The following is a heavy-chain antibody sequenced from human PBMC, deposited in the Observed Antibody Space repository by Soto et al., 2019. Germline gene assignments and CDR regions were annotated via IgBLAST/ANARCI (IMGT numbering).Heavy chain of an antibody. J-gene: IGHJ6*02. Sequence: GSVKVSCKACGYTFTSYDINWVRQATGQGLEWMGWMKTNSGNTGDAQKFQGRLTISNDTSKSQVVVTMTNGDPVDTHTYYWARMKGPKAGPSDYGMDFWVQGTTVTVS. CDR1: GYTFTSYD. CDR2: MKTNSGNT. V-gene: IGHV1-8*01. CDR3: ARMKGPKAGPSDYGMDF. D-gene: IGHD3-10*01.